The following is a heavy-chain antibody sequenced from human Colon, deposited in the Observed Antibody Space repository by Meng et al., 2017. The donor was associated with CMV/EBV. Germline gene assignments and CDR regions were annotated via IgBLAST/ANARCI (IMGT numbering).Heavy chain of an antibody. CDR2: LNSHGI. V-gene: IGHV3-9*01. CDR3: ARDLARGSSADAFDL. Sequence: GGSLRLSCTASGFTLDNYGMHWVRQVPGKGLQWVSLLNSHGIAYADSVKGRFTISRDNGKNSLYLQMDGLRTEDTAVYYCARDLARGSSADAFDLWGQGTVVTVSS. D-gene: IGHD3-10*01. J-gene: IGHJ3*01. CDR1: GFTLDNYG.